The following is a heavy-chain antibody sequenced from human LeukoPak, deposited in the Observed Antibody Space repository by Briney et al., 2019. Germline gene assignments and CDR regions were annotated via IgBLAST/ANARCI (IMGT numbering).Heavy chain of an antibody. V-gene: IGHV1-2*02. J-gene: IGHJ4*02. CDR1: GYTFTGYY. Sequence: ASVKVSCKVSGYTFTGYYMHWVRQAPGQGLEWMGWINPNSGGTNYAQKFQGRVTMTRDTSISTAYMELSRLRSDDTAVYYCARYDIVATGIDYWGQGTLVTVSS. CDR3: ARYDIVATGIDY. CDR2: INPNSGGT. D-gene: IGHD5-12*01.